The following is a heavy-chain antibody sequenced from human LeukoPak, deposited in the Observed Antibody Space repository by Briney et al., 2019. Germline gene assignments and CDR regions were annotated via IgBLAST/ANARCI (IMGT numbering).Heavy chain of an antibody. CDR2: TYYRSKWYN. CDR1: GDSVSSNSAA. D-gene: IGHD6-19*01. CDR3: ARGSNKQWLVTSDAFDI. J-gene: IGHJ3*02. Sequence: SQTLSLTCAISGDSVSSNSAAWHWIRQSPWRGLEWLGRTYYRSKWYNDYAVSVKSRITINPDTSKNQFSLQLNSVTPEDTAVYYCARGSNKQWLVTSDAFDIWGQGTMVTVSS. V-gene: IGHV6-1*01.